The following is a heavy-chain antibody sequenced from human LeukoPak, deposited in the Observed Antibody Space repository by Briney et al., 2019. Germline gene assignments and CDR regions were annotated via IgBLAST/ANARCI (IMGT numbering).Heavy chain of an antibody. CDR1: GFTVSSNY. CDR3: ARAGGYSYGYPSYFDY. J-gene: IGHJ4*02. V-gene: IGHV3-53*01. D-gene: IGHD5-18*01. CDR2: IYSGGST. Sequence: GGSLRLSCAASGFTVSSNYMSWVRQAPGKGLEWVSVIYSGGSTYYADSVKGRFTISRDKSKNTLYLQMNSLRAEDTAVYYCARAGGYSYGYPSYFDYWGQGTLVTVSS.